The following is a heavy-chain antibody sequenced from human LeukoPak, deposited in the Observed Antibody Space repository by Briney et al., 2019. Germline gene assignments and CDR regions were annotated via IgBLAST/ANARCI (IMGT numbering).Heavy chain of an antibody. CDR1: GYTFTDYY. D-gene: IGHD3-10*01. V-gene: IGHV1-2*02. J-gene: IGHJ4*02. Sequence: ASVKVSCKASGYTFTDYYMHWVRQAPGQGPEWMGWTNPKSGGTNYAQKFQGRVTMTRDTSINTAYMELSRLSSDDTAVYYCARDLSYYGSGSYYLDYWGQGTLVIVSS. CDR2: TNPKSGGT. CDR3: ARDLSYYGSGSYYLDY.